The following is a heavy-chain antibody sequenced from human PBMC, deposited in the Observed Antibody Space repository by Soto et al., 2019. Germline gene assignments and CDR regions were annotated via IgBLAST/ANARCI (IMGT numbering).Heavy chain of an antibody. V-gene: IGHV4-34*01. J-gene: IGHJ5*01. Sequence: QVQLQQWGAGLLKPSETLSLTCAVYGGSFSDYYWSWIRQPPGNGLEWIGEINQSGSTNYNTSLKSRVTISVDTSKNQFSLKWSTVTAADSAVYYCACGRVGATNRKGFDPWGQGTLVTASS. CDR3: ACGRVGATNRKGFDP. CDR2: INQSGST. CDR1: GGSFSDYY. D-gene: IGHD1-26*01.